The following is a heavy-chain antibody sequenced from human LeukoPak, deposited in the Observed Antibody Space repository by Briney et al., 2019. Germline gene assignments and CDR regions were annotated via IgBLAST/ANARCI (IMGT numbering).Heavy chain of an antibody. CDR3: ARGRYFDWLSHFDY. V-gene: IGHV4-59*12. Sequence: SETLSLTCTVSGGSISSYYWSWIRQPPGKGLEWIGYIYYSGSTNYNPSLKSRVTISVDTSKNQFSLKLRSVTAADTAVYYCARGRYFDWLSHFDYWGQGTLVTVSS. CDR1: GGSISSYY. CDR2: IYYSGST. J-gene: IGHJ4*02. D-gene: IGHD3-9*01.